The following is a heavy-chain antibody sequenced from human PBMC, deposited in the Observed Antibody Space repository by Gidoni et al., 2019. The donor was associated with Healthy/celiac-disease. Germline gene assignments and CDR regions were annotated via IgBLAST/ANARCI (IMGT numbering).Heavy chain of an antibody. V-gene: IGHV3-48*01. CDR1: GFTFSSYS. Sequence: EVQLVESGGGLVQPGGSLRLSCAASGFTFSSYSMNWVRQAPGKGLEWVSYISSSSSTIYYADSVKGRFTISRDNAKNSLYLQMNSLRAEDTAVYYCARDHRPYCSSTSCHFDYWGQGTLVTVSS. D-gene: IGHD2-2*01. CDR3: ARDHRPYCSSTSCHFDY. J-gene: IGHJ4*02. CDR2: ISSSSSTI.